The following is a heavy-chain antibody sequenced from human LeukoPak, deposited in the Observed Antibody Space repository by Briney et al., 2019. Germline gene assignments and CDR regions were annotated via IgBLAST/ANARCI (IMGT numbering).Heavy chain of an antibody. Sequence: SETLSLTCSVSGVSLTSGSYYWGWIRPSAGKGLEWIGRVHSSGDIYHNAAFRSRAAVSGDASKNQFSLQLNSVTAADTAVYYCARGASPKDAVFFDYWGQGALITVSS. CDR3: ARGASPKDAVFFDY. J-gene: IGHJ4*02. V-gene: IGHV4-61*02. D-gene: IGHD3-16*01. CDR2: VHSSGDI. CDR1: GVSLTSGSYY.